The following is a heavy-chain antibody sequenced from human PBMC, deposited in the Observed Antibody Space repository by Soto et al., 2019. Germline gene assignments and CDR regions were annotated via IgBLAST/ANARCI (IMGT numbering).Heavy chain of an antibody. CDR3: ARDRPPVASGDCCVFDY. D-gene: IGHD2-21*02. CDR2: INAGNGNT. V-gene: IGHV1-3*01. CDR1: GYTFTSYA. Sequence: QVQLVQSGAEVKKPGASVKVSCKASGYTFTSYAMHWVRQAPGQRLEWMGWINAGNGNTKYSQKFQGRVTITRDTSASTAYMELSSLRSEDTAVYYCARDRPPVASGDCCVFDYWGQGTLVTVSS. J-gene: IGHJ4*02.